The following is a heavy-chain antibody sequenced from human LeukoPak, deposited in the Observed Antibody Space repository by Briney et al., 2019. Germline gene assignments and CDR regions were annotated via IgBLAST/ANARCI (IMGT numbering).Heavy chain of an antibody. CDR1: AFAFSSYW. D-gene: IGHD3-10*01. Sequence: GGSLRLSCAASAFAFSSYWMSWVRQAPGKGLEWVTFIRYDGSKKYYADSVKGRFTISRDNSKNTLYLQMNSLRAEDTAVYYCAKDRGYYFDYWGQGTLVTVSS. J-gene: IGHJ4*02. CDR2: IRYDGSKK. CDR3: AKDRGYYFDY. V-gene: IGHV3-30*02.